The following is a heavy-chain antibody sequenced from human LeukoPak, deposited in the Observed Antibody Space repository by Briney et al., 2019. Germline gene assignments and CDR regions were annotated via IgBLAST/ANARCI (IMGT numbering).Heavy chain of an antibody. CDR1: GFTVSSNY. J-gene: IGHJ1*01. D-gene: IGHD2-15*01. Sequence: PGGSLRLSCAASGFTVSSNYMSWVRQAPGKGLEWVSVICSCGSTYYADSVKGRFTISRDNSKNTLYLQMNSLRAGDTAVYYCARWGSGTSCPNTSKRQYFQHWGQGTLVTVSS. CDR2: ICSCGST. V-gene: IGHV3-66*02. CDR3: ARWGSGTSCPNTSKRQYFQH.